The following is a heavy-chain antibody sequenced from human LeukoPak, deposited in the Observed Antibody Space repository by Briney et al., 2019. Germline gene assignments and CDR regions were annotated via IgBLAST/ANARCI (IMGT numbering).Heavy chain of an antibody. CDR2: IYPGDSDT. V-gene: IGHV5-51*01. Sequence: GESLKISCKGSGYSFTSYWIGWVRQMPGKGLEWMGIIYPGDSDTRYSPSFQGQVTISADKSISTAYLQWSSLKASDTAMYYCVRGGPRLRWANSISYYFDYWGQGTLVTVSS. J-gene: IGHJ4*02. CDR1: GYSFTSYW. D-gene: IGHD4-23*01. CDR3: VRGGPRLRWANSISYYFDY.